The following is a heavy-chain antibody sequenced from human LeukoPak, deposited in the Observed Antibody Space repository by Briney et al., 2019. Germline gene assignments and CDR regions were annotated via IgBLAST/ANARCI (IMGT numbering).Heavy chain of an antibody. J-gene: IGHJ4*02. V-gene: IGHV4-34*01. D-gene: IGHD2-2*01. CDR2: INHSGST. CDR3: ARGRWYHDY. Sequence: SETLSLTCAVYGGSFSGYYWSWIRQPPGKGLEWIGEINHSGSTNYNPSLKSRVTISVDTSKNQFSLKLSSVTAADTAVYCCARGRWYHDYWGQGTLVTVSS. CDR1: GGSFSGYY.